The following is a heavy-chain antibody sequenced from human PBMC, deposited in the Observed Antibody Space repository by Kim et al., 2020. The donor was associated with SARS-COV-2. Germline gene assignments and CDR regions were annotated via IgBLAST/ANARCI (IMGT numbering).Heavy chain of an antibody. D-gene: IGHD2-2*01. V-gene: IGHV3-13*01. CDR1: GFTFSSYD. J-gene: IGHJ6*02. CDR3: AREEGDMHCSSTSCRTGGMDV. CDR2: IGTAGDT. Sequence: GGSLRLSCAASGFTFSSYDMHWVRQATGKGLEWVSAIGTAGDTYYPGSVKGRFTISRENAKNSLYLQMNSLRAGDTAVYYCAREEGDMHCSSTSCRTGGMDVWGQGTTVTVSS.